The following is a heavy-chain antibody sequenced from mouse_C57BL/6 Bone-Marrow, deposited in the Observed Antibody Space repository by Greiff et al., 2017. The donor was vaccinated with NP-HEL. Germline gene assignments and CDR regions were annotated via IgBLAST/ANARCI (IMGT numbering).Heavy chain of an antibody. CDR3: STGYCDY. V-gene: IGHV1-61*01. CDR2: IYPSDSET. D-gene: IGHD1-1*01. CDR1: GYTFTSYW. J-gene: IGHJ2*01. Sequence: VQLQQPGAELVRPGSSVKLSCKASGYTFTSYWMDWVKQRPGQGLEWIGNIYPSDSETHYNQKFKDKATLTVDKSSSTAYMQLSSLASVGSAVYYFSTGYCDYQGQGTTLTGSS.